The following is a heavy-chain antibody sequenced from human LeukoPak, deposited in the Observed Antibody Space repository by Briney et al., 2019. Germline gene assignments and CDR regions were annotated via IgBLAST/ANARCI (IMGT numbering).Heavy chain of an antibody. V-gene: IGHV1-2*02. CDR2: IHPASANT. Sequence: ASVKVSCKASGYTFTEHFIHWVRQAPGQGLQYMGWIHPASANTVYAQMFHGRVTLTRDTPATTTYMELSGLRSDDTAVYYYARDLQPANLWGQGTLVTVSS. CDR1: GYTFTEHF. D-gene: IGHD1-7*01. CDR3: ARDLQPANL. J-gene: IGHJ4*02.